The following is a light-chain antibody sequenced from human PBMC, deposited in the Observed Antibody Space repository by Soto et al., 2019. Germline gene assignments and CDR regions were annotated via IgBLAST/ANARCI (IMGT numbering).Light chain of an antibody. V-gene: IGKV3-20*01. CDR1: QSVSSN. CDR3: QQYGSS. CDR2: GAS. J-gene: IGKJ5*01. Sequence: EIVMTQSPATLSVSPGERATLSCRASQSVSSNLAWYQQKPGQAPRLLIYGASNRASGIPDRISGSGSGTDFTLTISRLEPEDFAVYYCQQYGSSFGQGTRLEIK.